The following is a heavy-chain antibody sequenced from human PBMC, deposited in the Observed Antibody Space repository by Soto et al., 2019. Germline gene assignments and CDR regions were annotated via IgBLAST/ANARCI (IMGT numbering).Heavy chain of an antibody. Sequence: AASVKVSCKASGYTFTSYYMHWVRQAPGQGLEWMGIINPSGGSTSYAQKFQGRVTMTRDTSTSTVYMELSSLRSEDTAVYYCARDGRLTYYYDSSGQYNWFDPWGQGTLVTVSS. D-gene: IGHD3-22*01. CDR2: INPSGGST. CDR3: ARDGRLTYYYDSSGQYNWFDP. CDR1: GYTFTSYY. J-gene: IGHJ5*02. V-gene: IGHV1-46*01.